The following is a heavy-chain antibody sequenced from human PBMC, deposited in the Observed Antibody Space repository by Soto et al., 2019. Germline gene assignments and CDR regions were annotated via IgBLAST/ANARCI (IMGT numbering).Heavy chain of an antibody. J-gene: IGHJ4*02. CDR3: ARGFRVEGAYGAGAFFDY. CDR2: ISGSGGST. V-gene: IGHV3-23*01. CDR1: GWTFRSYG. Sequence: RLSGEPSGWTFRSYGMHSVRQAQGKGLEWVSAISGSGGSTYYADSVKGRFTISRDNSKNTLYLQMNSLRAEDTAVYYCARGFRVEGAYGAGAFFDYWGQGTLVTVSS. D-gene: IGHD1-26*01.